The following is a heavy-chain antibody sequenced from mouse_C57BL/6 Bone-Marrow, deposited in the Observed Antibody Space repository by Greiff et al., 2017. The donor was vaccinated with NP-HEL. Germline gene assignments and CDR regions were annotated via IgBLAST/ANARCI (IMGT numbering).Heavy chain of an antibody. V-gene: IGHV1-55*01. Sequence: VQLQQPGAELVKPGASVKMSCKASGYTFTSYWITWVKQRPGQGLEWIGDICPGSGSTNYNEKFKSKATLTVDTSSSTAYMQLSSLTSEDSAVYYCARGDYGSSYDAMDYWGQGTSVTVSS. CDR3: ARGDYGSSYDAMDY. D-gene: IGHD1-1*01. CDR2: ICPGSGST. J-gene: IGHJ4*01. CDR1: GYTFTSYW.